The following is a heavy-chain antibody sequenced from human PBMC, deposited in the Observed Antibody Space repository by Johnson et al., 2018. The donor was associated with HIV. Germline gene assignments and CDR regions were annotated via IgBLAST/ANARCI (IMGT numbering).Heavy chain of an antibody. CDR2: ISYDGSNK. CDR3: ARERRPWGPDAFDI. J-gene: IGHJ3*02. CDR1: GFTFSSYA. Sequence: QVQLVESGGGVVQPGRSLRLSCAASGFTFSSYAMHWVRQAPGKGLEWVAVISYDGSNKYYADSVKGRFTNSRDNSKNTLYLQMNSLRAEDTAVYYCARERRPWGPDAFDIWGQGTMVTVSS. D-gene: IGHD3-16*01. V-gene: IGHV3-30*04.